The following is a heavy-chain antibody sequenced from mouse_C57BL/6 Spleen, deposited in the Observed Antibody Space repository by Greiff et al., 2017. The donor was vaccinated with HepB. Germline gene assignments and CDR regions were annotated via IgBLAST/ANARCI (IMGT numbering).Heavy chain of an antibody. Sequence: EVQLQQSGPELVKPGASVKIPCKASGYTFTDYNMDWVKQSPGKSLEWIGDINPNNGGTNYNQKFKGKATLTVDKSSSTAYMELRSMTSEDTAVYYCARITTVVEGNWYFDVWGTGTTVTVSS. J-gene: IGHJ1*03. CDR2: INPNNGGT. CDR1: GYTFTDYN. D-gene: IGHD1-1*01. V-gene: IGHV1-18*01. CDR3: ARITTVVEGNWYFDV.